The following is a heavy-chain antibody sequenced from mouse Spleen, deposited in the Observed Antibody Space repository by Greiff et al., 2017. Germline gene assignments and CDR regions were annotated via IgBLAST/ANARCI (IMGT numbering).Heavy chain of an antibody. CDR1: GFTFSDYY. J-gene: IGHJ4*01. CDR2: ISDGGSYT. Sequence: EVMLVESGGGLVKPGGSLKLSCAASGFTFSDYYMYWVRQTPEKRLEWVATISDGGSYTYYPDSVKGRFTISRDNAKNNLYLQMSSLKSEDTAMYYCARDRDYDGNYYAMDYWGQGTSVTVSS. CDR3: ARDRDYDGNYYAMDY. D-gene: IGHD2-4*01. V-gene: IGHV5-4*02.